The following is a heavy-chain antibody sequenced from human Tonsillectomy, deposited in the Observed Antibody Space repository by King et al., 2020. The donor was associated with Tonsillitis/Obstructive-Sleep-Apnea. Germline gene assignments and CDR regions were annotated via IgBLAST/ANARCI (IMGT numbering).Heavy chain of an antibody. Sequence: VQLVESGGGLVQPGGSLRLSCAAYGFTFSSYAMSWVHQSAGKGLEWCSAISGIGGSIYYADSVKGRVTISRENSKNTLYLQMNSLRAEETVVYYCAKENDFWSGYTDYWGQGTLVTVSS. D-gene: IGHD3-3*01. V-gene: IGHV3-23*04. CDR3: AKENDFWSGYTDY. CDR1: GFTFSSYA. J-gene: IGHJ4*02. CDR2: ISGIGGSI.